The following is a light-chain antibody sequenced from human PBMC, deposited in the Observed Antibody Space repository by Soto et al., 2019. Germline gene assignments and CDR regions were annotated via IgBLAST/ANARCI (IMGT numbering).Light chain of an antibody. V-gene: IGKV3-15*01. CDR1: HSISTN. CDR2: RAS. J-gene: IGKJ2*03. Sequence: EIVMTQSPATLSVSPGERATLSCRASHSISTNVAWYQQRPGQAPRLLFYRASTRAAGVPARFSGSGSGTEFTLAISSLQSEDFAVYYCLHYNNWLMYGFGQGTKLEIK. CDR3: LHYNNWLMYG.